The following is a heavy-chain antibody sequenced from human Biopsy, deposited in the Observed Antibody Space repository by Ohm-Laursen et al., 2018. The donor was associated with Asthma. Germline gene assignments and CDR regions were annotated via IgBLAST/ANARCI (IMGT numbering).Heavy chain of an antibody. J-gene: IGHJ2*01. CDR3: ARAVSSSSYWYFDL. Sequence: GTLSLTCIVSGDAMSTSGSYWGWIRQSPGKGLEWIGSIYYSGRTYYNPSLGSRVTISADKSKNHFSLKVTSVTAADTAVYYCARAVSSSSYWYFDLWGRGDLVTVSS. D-gene: IGHD6-6*01. CDR1: GDAMSTSGSY. CDR2: IYYSGRT. V-gene: IGHV4-39*02.